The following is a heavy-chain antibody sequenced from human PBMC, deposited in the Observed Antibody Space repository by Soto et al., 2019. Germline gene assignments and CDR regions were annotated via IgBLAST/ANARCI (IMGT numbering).Heavy chain of an antibody. CDR2: INHSGST. V-gene: IGHV4-34*01. D-gene: IGHD3-22*01. CDR1: GGSFSGYY. CDR3: ARQRYYYDSSGYYAGDFDY. J-gene: IGHJ4*02. Sequence: SETLSLTCAVYGGSFSGYYWSWIRQPPGKGLEWIGEINHSGSTNYNPSIKSRVTISVDTSKNQFSLKLSSVTAADTAVYYCARQRYYYDSSGYYAGDFDYWGQGTLVTVSS.